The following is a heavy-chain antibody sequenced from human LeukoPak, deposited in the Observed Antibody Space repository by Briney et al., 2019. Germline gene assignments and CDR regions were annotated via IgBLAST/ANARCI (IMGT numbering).Heavy chain of an antibody. D-gene: IGHD2-8*02. V-gene: IGHV3-74*01. Sequence: PGGSLRLSCAASGFTFSRNWMHWVRQAPGKGLVWLSRINSDGSRTIYAGSVKGRLTISRDNAKNTLYLEMHSLTVEDTAVYYCVSLTGHDAFDIWGQGTMVTVSS. CDR3: VSLTGHDAFDI. CDR1: GFTFSRNW. CDR2: INSDGSRT. J-gene: IGHJ3*02.